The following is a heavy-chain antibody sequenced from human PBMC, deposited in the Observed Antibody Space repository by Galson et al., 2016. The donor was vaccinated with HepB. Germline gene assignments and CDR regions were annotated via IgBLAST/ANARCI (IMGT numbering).Heavy chain of an antibody. V-gene: IGHV1-2*02. Sequence: SVKVSCKASGYTFTGYYMHWVRQAPGQGLEWMGWINPNSGGTNYAQKFQGRVTMTRDTSISTAYMELSRLRSDDPAVYYCIKWFGELLRPADFDYWGQGTLVTVSS. CDR1: GYTFTGYY. D-gene: IGHD3-10*01. CDR3: IKWFGELLRPADFDY. J-gene: IGHJ4*02. CDR2: INPNSGGT.